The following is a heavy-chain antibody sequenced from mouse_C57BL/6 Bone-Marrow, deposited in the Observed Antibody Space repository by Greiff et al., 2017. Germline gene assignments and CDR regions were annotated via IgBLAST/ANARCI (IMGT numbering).Heavy chain of an antibody. J-gene: IGHJ3*01. D-gene: IGHD2-2*01. CDR1: GYTFTSYW. CDR2: IDPSDSYT. Sequence: VQLQQSGAELVMPGASVKLSCKASGYTFTSYWMHWVKQRPGHGLEWIGEIDPSDSYTNYNQKFKGKSTLTVDKSSSTAYMQLSSLTSEDSAVDDCAREKRLQGGFAYWGQGTRVTVSA. CDR3: AREKRLQGGFAY. V-gene: IGHV1-69*01.